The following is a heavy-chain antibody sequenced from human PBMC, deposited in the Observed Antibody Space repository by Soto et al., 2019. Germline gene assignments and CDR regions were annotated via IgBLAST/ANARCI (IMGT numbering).Heavy chain of an antibody. CDR1: GGSVSSGSYY. D-gene: IGHD4-17*01. CDR3: ARATDYGDYGEFDY. CDR2: IYYSGST. J-gene: IGHJ4*02. Sequence: PSETLSLTCTVSGGSVSSGSYYWSWIRQPPGKGLEWIGYIYYSGSTNYNPSLKSRVTISVDTSKNQFSLKLSSVTAADTAVYYCARATDYGDYGEFDYWGQGTLVTVSS. V-gene: IGHV4-61*01.